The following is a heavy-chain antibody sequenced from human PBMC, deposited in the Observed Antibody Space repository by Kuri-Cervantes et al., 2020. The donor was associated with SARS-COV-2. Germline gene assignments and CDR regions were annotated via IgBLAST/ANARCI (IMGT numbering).Heavy chain of an antibody. D-gene: IGHD3-22*01. CDR2: LSPVLRTT. V-gene: IGHV1-69*04. CDR1: GDTFSAYA. J-gene: IGHJ1*01. CDR3: APGNYYDSSGYYRAEYFQH. Sequence: SVKVSCKASGDTFSAYAISWVRQAPGQGLEWMGRLSPVLRTTHYAQKFQGRLTITADNSTTTAYMELSSLGSEDTAVYYCAPGNYYDSSGYYRAEYFQHWGQGTLVTVFS.